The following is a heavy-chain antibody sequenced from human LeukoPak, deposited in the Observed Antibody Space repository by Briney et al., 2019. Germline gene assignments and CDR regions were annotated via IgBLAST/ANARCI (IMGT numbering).Heavy chain of an antibody. V-gene: IGHV3-21*01. CDR1: GFTFSSYS. Sequence: GGSLRLSCAASGFTFSSYSMNWVRQAPGTGLEWVSSITSNTNYIYYADSVKGRFTISRDNAKNSLYLQMNSLRAEDTAVYNCAKDWGRHFASGSSYLDNWGQGTLVTVSS. D-gene: IGHD3-10*01. CDR2: ITSNTNYI. CDR3: AKDWGRHFASGSSYLDN. J-gene: IGHJ4*02.